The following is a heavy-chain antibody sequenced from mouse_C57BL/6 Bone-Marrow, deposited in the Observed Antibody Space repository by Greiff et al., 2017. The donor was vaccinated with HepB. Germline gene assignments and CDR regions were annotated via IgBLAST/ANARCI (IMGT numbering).Heavy chain of an antibody. J-gene: IGHJ4*01. CDR1: GYSITSGYY. V-gene: IGHV3-6*01. CDR2: ISYDGSN. D-gene: IGHD1-1*01. Sequence: VQLKESGPGLVKPSQSLSLTCSVTGYSITSGYYWNWIRQFPGNKLEWMGYISYDGSNNYNPSLKNRISITRDTSKNQFFLKLNSVTTEDTATYYCARDALRYAMDYWGQGTSVTVSS. CDR3: ARDALRYAMDY.